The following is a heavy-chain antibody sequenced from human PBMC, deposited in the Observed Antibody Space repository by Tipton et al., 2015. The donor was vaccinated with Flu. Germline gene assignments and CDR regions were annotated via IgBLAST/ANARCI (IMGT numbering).Heavy chain of an antibody. CDR2: ISHVGGT. J-gene: IGHJ4*02. CDR1: GGSFSGHY. Sequence: TLSLTCAIYGGSFSGHYWSWIRQPPGKGLEWIAEISHVGGTSYNPSLRSRVTISGDPSKNQVSLSLRSVTAADTAVYYCARGIYLDYYFDSWGQGTLVTGSS. V-gene: IGHV4-34*01. D-gene: IGHD4/OR15-4a*01. CDR3: ARGIYLDYYFDS.